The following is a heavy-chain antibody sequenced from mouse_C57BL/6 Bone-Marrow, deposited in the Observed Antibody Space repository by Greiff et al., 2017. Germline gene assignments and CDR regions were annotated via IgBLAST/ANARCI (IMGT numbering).Heavy chain of an antibody. D-gene: IGHD1-1*01. CDR1: GYSITSDY. CDR3: ARCHYYGSSTRYFDV. V-gene: IGHV3-8*01. J-gene: IGHJ1*03. CDR2: ISYSGST. Sequence: EVHLVESGPGLAKPSQTLSLTCSVTGYSITSDYWNWIRKFPGNKLEYMGYISYSGSTYYNPSLKSRISITRDTSKNQYYLQLNSVTTEDTATYCGARCHYYGSSTRYFDVWGTGTTVTVSS.